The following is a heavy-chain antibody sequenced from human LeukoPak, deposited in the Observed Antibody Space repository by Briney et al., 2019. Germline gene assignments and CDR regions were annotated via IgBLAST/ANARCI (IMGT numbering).Heavy chain of an antibody. V-gene: IGHV3-23*01. Sequence: GGSLRLSCAASGFTFSSYAMSWVRQAPGKGLEWVSAISGSGGSTYYADSVKGRFTISRDNSKNTLYLQMNSLRAEDTAVYYCARDYYGSGSQNLDYWGQGTLVTVSS. D-gene: IGHD3-10*01. CDR3: ARDYYGSGSQNLDY. J-gene: IGHJ4*02. CDR2: ISGSGGST. CDR1: GFTFSSYA.